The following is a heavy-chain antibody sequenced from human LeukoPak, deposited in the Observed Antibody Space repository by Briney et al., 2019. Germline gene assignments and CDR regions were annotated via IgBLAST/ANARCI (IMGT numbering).Heavy chain of an antibody. J-gene: IGHJ4*02. CDR3: ARLSRTPGTSIPLFED. Sequence: GGSLRLSCAASGFTFSSYEMNWVRQAPGKGLAWLSYINHNGVTIYYADSVKGRFTISRDNAKNSLYLQMDSLRAEDTAVYYCARLSRTPGTSIPLFEDWGQGTLVTVSS. CDR1: GFTFSSYE. CDR2: INHNGVTI. D-gene: IGHD1-1*01. V-gene: IGHV3-48*03.